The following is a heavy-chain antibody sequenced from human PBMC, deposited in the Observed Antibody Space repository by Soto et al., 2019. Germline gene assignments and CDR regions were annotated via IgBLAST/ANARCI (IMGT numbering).Heavy chain of an antibody. CDR2: IFPGDSDT. J-gene: IGHJ4*02. D-gene: IGHD3-16*01. Sequence: GESLKISCEGSGYSFATFWIAWVRQMPGKGLEWMGIIFPGDSDTRYSPSFQGQVTMSADKSISTAYLQWSSLKASDTAMYYCARHGGGFDSWGQGTLVTVSS. CDR3: ARHGGGFDS. CDR1: GYSFATFW. V-gene: IGHV5-51*01.